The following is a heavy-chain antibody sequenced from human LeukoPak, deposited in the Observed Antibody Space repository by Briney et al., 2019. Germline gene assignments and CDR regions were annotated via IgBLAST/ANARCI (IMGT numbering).Heavy chain of an antibody. J-gene: IGHJ4*02. Sequence: ASVKVSCKASGYTFTSYGISWVRQAPGQGLEWMGWISAYNGNTNYAQKLQGRVTMTTDTSTSTAYMELRSLRSDDTAVYYCARIPRYCSGGSCYWGSGYFDYWGQGTLVTVSS. V-gene: IGHV1-18*01. CDR3: ARIPRYCSGGSCYWGSGYFDY. D-gene: IGHD2-15*01. CDR1: GYTFTSYG. CDR2: ISAYNGNT.